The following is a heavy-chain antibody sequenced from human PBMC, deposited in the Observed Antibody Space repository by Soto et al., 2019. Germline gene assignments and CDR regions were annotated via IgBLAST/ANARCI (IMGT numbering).Heavy chain of an antibody. CDR1: GFTFSSYA. V-gene: IGHV3-23*01. J-gene: IGHJ4*02. CDR3: ARRWGSGSCFDY. CDR2: IGTSGNT. D-gene: IGHD3-16*01. Sequence: GGSLRLSCAASGFTFSSYAMSWVRQAPGKGLEWVSSIGTSGNTYYADSVKGRFTISRDTSKNTLYLQMNSLRAEDTAVYYCARRWGSGSCFDYWGQGTVVTVS.